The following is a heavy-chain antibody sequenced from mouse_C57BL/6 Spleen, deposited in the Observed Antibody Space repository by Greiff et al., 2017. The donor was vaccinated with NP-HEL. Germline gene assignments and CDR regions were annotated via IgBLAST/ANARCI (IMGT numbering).Heavy chain of an antibody. CDR2: IDPEDGDT. CDR3: TSYGRDAMDY. V-gene: IGHV14-1*01. J-gene: IGHJ4*01. CDR1: GFNIKDYY. Sequence: EVMLQQSGAELVRLGASVKLSCTASGFNIKDYYMHWVKQRPEQGLEWIGRIDPEDGDTEYAPKFQGKATMTADTSSNTAYLQLSSLTSEDTAVYYCTSYGRDAMDYWGQGTSVTVSS. D-gene: IGHD1-1*01.